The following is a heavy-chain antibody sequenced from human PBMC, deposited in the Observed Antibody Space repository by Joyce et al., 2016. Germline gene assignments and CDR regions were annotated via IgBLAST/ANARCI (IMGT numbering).Heavy chain of an antibody. CDR1: GFRFSDHY. V-gene: IGHV3-72*01. CDR3: VRTAGAGAFGFDS. D-gene: IGHD2-8*02. CDR2: TRDKRNSYSI. Sequence: EVQLVESGGALVQPGGSLRLSCAASGFRFSDHYMDWVRQAPGKGLEWVGRTRDKRNSYSIFYAASVRGRCTISRDDSENSLFLQMNSLRTEDTAIYYCVRTAGAGAFGFDSWGPGTLITVSS. J-gene: IGHJ4*02.